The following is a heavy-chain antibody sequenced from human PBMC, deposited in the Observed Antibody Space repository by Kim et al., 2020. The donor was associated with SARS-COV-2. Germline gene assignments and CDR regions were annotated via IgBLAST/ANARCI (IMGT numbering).Heavy chain of an antibody. CDR1: GGSFSGYY. V-gene: IGHV4-34*01. D-gene: IGHD6-6*01. CDR3: ARGLIMRWQLVGEGYYFDY. CDR2: INHSGST. J-gene: IGHJ4*02. Sequence: SETLSLTCAVYGGSFSGYYWSWIRQPPGKGLEWIGEINHSGSTNYNPSLKSRVTISVDTSKNQFSLKLSSVTAADTAVYYCARGLIMRWQLVGEGYYFDYWGQGTLVTVSS.